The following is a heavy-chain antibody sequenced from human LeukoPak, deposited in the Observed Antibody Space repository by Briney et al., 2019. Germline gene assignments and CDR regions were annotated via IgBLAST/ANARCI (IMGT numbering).Heavy chain of an antibody. J-gene: IGHJ4*02. Sequence: TSETLSLPCTVSGGSLNRYYWGWIRQPPGKGLEWIGYIYYSGSTNYNPSLQSRVTISVDTSKNQFSLKLSSVTAADTAVYYCATTTIRLGYWGQGTLVTVSS. CDR3: ATTTIRLGY. CDR2: IYYSGST. CDR1: GGSLNRYY. V-gene: IGHV4-59*12. D-gene: IGHD1-26*01.